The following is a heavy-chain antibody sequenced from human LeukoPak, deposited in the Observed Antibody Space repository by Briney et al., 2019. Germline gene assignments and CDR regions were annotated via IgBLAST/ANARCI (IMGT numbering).Heavy chain of an antibody. J-gene: IGHJ4*02. V-gene: IGHV1-2*02. D-gene: IGHD6-19*01. CDR2: INPNSGGT. Sequence: ASVKVSCKASGYTFTGYYMHWVRQAPGQGLEWMGWINPNSGGTNYAQKFQGRVTMTRDTSTSTAYMELRSLRSDDTAVYYCATAFLYSSGWYTLGYWGQGTLVTVSS. CDR3: ATAFLYSSGWYTLGY. CDR1: GYTFTGYY.